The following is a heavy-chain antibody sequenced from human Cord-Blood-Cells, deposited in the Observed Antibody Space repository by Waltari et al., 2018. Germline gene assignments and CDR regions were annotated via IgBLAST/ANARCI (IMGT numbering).Heavy chain of an antibody. CDR3: ARGQKTGDPSLFDY. V-gene: IGHV1-2*02. CDR1: GYTFTGYY. Sequence: QVQLVQSGAEVKKPGASVKVSCKASGYTFTGYYMHWVRQAPGQGLEWMGWINPNSGGTNDAQKFQGRVTMTRDTSISTAYMELSRLRSDDTAVYYCARGQKTGDPSLFDYWGQGTLVTVSS. CDR2: INPNSGGT. D-gene: IGHD7-27*01. J-gene: IGHJ4*02.